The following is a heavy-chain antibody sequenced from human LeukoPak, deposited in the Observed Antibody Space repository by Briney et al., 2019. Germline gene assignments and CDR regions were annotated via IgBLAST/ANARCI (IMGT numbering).Heavy chain of an antibody. Sequence: SVKVSCKASGGTFSSYAISWVRQAPGQGLEWMGGIIPIFGTANYALKFQGRVTITADESTSTAYMELSSLRSEDTAVYYCARSYYGSGKFIWFDPWGQGTLVTVSS. CDR2: IIPIFGTA. V-gene: IGHV1-69*13. CDR1: GGTFSSYA. J-gene: IGHJ5*02. D-gene: IGHD3-10*01. CDR3: ARSYYGSGKFIWFDP.